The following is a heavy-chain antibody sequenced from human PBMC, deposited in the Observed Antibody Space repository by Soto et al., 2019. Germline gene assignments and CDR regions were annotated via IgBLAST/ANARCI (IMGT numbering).Heavy chain of an antibody. V-gene: IGHV3-23*01. J-gene: IGHJ2*01. D-gene: IGHD2-21*01. CDR3: FKEEEGIRVLCKGSAFRLNRSSDL. Sequence: EKGLEWVSAISGSGGSTYYADSVKGRFTISRDNSKNTLYLQMNSLRAEDTAVYFFFKEEEGIRVLCKGSAFRLNRSSDL. CDR2: ISGSGGST.